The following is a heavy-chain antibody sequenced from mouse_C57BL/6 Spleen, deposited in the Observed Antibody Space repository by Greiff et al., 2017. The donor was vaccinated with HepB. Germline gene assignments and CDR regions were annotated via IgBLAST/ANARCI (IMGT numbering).Heavy chain of an antibody. CDR1: GYTFTDYY. Sequence: VKLMESGAELVRPGASVKLSCKASGYTFTDYYINWVKQRPGQGLEWIARIYPGSGNTYYNEKFKGKATLTAEKSSSTAYMQLSSLTSEDSAVYFCVRAPDYWGQGTTLTVSS. CDR2: IYPGSGNT. CDR3: VRAPDY. J-gene: IGHJ2*01. V-gene: IGHV1-76*01.